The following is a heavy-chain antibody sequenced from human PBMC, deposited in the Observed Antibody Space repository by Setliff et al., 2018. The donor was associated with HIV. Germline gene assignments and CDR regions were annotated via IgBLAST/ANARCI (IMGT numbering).Heavy chain of an antibody. V-gene: IGHV4-39*01. CDR3: ARHGSNWFDP. CDR1: GGSISRSSYH. D-gene: IGHD3-10*01. Sequence: SETLSLTCTVSGGSISRSSYHWGWIRQPPGKGLEWIGSIYYSGSTYYNPSLKSRVTISVDTSKNQFYLGLSSVTAADTAVYYCARHGSNWFDPWGQGTQVTVSS. J-gene: IGHJ5*02. CDR2: IYYSGST.